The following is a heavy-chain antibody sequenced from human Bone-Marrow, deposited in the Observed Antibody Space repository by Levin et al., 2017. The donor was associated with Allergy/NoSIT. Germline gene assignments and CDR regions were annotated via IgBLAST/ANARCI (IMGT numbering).Heavy chain of an antibody. D-gene: IGHD6-13*01. CDR1: GFTFSTYA. CDR2: IRGSGGST. CDR3: AKDISSSWSTEDLDY. J-gene: IGHJ4*02. V-gene: IGHV3-23*01. Sequence: ASVKVSCAASGFTFSTYAINWVRQAPGKGLEWVSSIRGSGGSTYYADSVKGRFTISRDNSKNTLYLQMNSLRVEDTAVYYCAKDISSSWSTEDLDYWGQGTLVTVSS.